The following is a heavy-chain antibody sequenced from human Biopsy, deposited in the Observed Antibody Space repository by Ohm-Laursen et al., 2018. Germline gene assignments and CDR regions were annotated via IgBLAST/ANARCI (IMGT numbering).Heavy chain of an antibody. J-gene: IGHJ5*02. D-gene: IGHD6-6*01. Sequence: SSVKVSCNASGYSFSTYDVNWVRQARGQGLEWMGWMIPSSGKTGYAQRFQGRVTLTMNTSISTAYMELSGLRSEDTAVYFCARGYSRRVSIFEASIYWFDTWGQGTLVTASS. CDR2: MIPSSGKT. V-gene: IGHV1-8*01. CDR1: GYSFSTYD. CDR3: ARGYSRRVSIFEASIYWFDT.